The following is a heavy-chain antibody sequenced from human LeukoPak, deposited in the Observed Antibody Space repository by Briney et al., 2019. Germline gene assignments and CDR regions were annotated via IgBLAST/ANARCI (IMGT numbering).Heavy chain of an antibody. CDR3: ASSGTTGTNLYY. Sequence: SETLSLTCAVYGGSFRGYYWSWIRQPPGKGLEWIGEINHSGSTNYNPSLKSRVTISVDTSKNQLSLKLSSVTAADTAVYYCASSGTTGTNLYYWGQGTLVTVSS. CDR1: GGSFRGYY. D-gene: IGHD1-1*01. V-gene: IGHV4-34*01. CDR2: INHSGST. J-gene: IGHJ4*02.